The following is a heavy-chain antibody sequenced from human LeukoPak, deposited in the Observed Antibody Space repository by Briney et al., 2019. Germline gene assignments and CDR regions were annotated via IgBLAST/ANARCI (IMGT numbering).Heavy chain of an antibody. D-gene: IGHD3/OR15-3a*01. CDR2: IRYGGSIK. Sequence: GGSLRLSCAASGFTFSSYDMHWVRQAPGKGLEWVAFIRYGGSIKYYADSVKGRFTMSRDNAKNSLDLQMNSLRAEDTAVYYCARALRTVRGYYFDYWGQGSLVTVSS. CDR1: GFTFSSYD. J-gene: IGHJ4*02. CDR3: ARALRTVRGYYFDY. V-gene: IGHV3-30*02.